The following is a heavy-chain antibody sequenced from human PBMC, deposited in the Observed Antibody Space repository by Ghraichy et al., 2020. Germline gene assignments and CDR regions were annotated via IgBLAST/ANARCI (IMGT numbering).Heavy chain of an antibody. CDR3: AKGGIIATDTGVYYYMDV. Sequence: GGSLRLSCAASGFSFSSYGMSWVRQAPGKGLEWVSGISGSGGSTYYADSVKGRFTISRDNSKYTLSLQMNSLRAEDTAVYYCAKGGIIATDTGVYYYMDVWGKGTTVTVSS. V-gene: IGHV3-23*01. CDR1: GFSFSSYG. J-gene: IGHJ6*03. D-gene: IGHD6-13*01. CDR2: ISGSGGST.